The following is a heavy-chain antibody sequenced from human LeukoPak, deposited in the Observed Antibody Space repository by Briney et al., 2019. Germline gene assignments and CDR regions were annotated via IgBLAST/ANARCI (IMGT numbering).Heavy chain of an antibody. CDR1: GYTFTGYY. J-gene: IGHJ4*02. V-gene: IGHV1-2*06. D-gene: IGHD3-3*01. CDR2: INPNSGGT. Sequence: ASVKVSCKASGYTFTGYYMHWVRQAPGQGLEWMGRINPNSGGTNYAQKFQGRVTMTRDTSISTAYMELSRLRSDDTAVYYCARDRTVFGVVPDYWGQGTVVTVSS. CDR3: ARDRTVFGVVPDY.